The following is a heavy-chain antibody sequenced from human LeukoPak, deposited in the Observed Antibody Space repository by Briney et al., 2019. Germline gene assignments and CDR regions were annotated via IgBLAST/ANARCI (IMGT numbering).Heavy chain of an antibody. V-gene: IGHV3-21*01. Sequence: GGSLRLSCAASGFTFSSYNMNWVRQAPGKGLEWVSSITSGSSYIYYADSVKGRFTISRDNARNSLYLQMNSLRAEDTAVYYCARDPYSGSYGNYYYYFMDVWGKGTTVTISS. CDR2: ITSGSSYI. D-gene: IGHD1-26*01. J-gene: IGHJ6*03. CDR3: ARDPYSGSYGNYYYYFMDV. CDR1: GFTFSSYN.